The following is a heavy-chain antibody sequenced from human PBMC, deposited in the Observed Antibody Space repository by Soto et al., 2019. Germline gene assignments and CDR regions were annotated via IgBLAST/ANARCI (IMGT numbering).Heavy chain of an antibody. J-gene: IGHJ4*02. D-gene: IGHD1-26*01. CDR2: TNAYSGES. Sequence: VQLVQSGSEMREPGASVRISCKASGYTFNTYFISGISWVRQAPGQGLEWVGWTNAYSGESNNPEKFQGRITLTADKSTNTVYLQLSRLRPDVSAVHFCTRDEIQSCGRHGFYHYDYWGQGTLVTVSS. CDR1: GYTFNTYF. V-gene: IGHV1-18*04. CDR3: TRDEIQSCGRHGFYHYDY.